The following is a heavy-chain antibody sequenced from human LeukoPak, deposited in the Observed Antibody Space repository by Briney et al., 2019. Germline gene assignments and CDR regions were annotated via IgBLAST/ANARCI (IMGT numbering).Heavy chain of an antibody. J-gene: IGHJ5*02. CDR3: AKVRWGSDNALDP. D-gene: IGHD3-16*01. CDR2: ISGSCGST. Sequence: GGSLTLSCAASGFTFSSYTMNWVRNAPGQGLELVSAISGSCGSTYYADSVQDRFTISSDNSTNTQYLQMQSLVTEAAAAYYLAKVRWGSDNALDPWGKGTLVTGSS. V-gene: IGHV3-23*01. CDR1: GFTFSSYT.